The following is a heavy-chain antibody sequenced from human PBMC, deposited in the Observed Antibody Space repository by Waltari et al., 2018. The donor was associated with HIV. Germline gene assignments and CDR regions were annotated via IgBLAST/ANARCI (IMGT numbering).Heavy chain of an antibody. J-gene: IGHJ2*01. CDR3: ARVPQQLVLSSYWYFDL. CDR2: LFYTGST. Sequence: QVQLQESGPGLVKPSETLSLTCTISGGSIRNSSWGWIRQPPGKGLEWIGSLFYTGSTNYNPSLESRVTISVDTSKNQFSLKLSSVTAADTAVYYCARVPQQLVLSSYWYFDLWGRGTLVTVSS. V-gene: IGHV4-59*01. D-gene: IGHD6-13*01. CDR1: GGSIRNSS.